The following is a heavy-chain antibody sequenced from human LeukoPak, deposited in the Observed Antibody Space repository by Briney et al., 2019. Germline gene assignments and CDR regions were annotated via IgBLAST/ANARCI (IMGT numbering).Heavy chain of an antibody. D-gene: IGHD2-21*01. V-gene: IGHV4-59*08. CDR2: FALSGTT. CDR1: GAYVTTYS. Sequence: SETLSLTCIVSGAYVTTYSWNWIRQSPGKGLEWIGYFALSGTTSYSSSLKSRVTISRDTSKNQLSLKLTSVTAADTAVYYCARWGESEWAFASWGPGTLVTVSS. CDR3: ARWGESEWAFAS. J-gene: IGHJ4*02.